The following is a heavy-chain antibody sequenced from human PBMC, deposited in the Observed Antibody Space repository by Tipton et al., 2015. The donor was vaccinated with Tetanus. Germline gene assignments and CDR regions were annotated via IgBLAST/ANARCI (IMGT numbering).Heavy chain of an antibody. D-gene: IGHD3-10*01. CDR2: IKQDGNEK. CDR1: GFDFRSDW. J-gene: IGHJ4*02. CDR3: ARDPHTIRTGNHRGFDY. V-gene: IGHV3-7*03. Sequence: LRLSCAASGFDFRSDWMTWVRQAPGKGLEWVANIKQDGNEKYHVDSVKGRFTISRDNGKNLLYLQMNSLRVEDTAVYYCARDPHTIRTGNHRGFDYWGQGTKVTVSS.